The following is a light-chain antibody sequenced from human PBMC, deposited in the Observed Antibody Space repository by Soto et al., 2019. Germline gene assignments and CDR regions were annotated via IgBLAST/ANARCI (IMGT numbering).Light chain of an antibody. Sequence: EIVLTQSPATLSLSPGERATLSCRASQSVFTSLAWFQQKPGQAPRLLIYGGSSRATGIPVRFSGSGSETDFTLTITRLEPEDFAVYYCQQYSSSRTFGQGTKVDIK. J-gene: IGKJ1*01. CDR1: QSVFTS. V-gene: IGKV3-20*01. CDR2: GGS. CDR3: QQYSSSRT.